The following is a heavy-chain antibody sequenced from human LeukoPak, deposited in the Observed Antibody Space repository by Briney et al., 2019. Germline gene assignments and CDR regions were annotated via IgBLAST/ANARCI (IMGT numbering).Heavy chain of an antibody. CDR1: GYTFTRYY. CDR3: ARDQGPYSSGWYTFDY. J-gene: IGHJ4*02. V-gene: IGHV1-18*04. D-gene: IGHD6-19*01. Sequence: ASVKVSCKASGYTFTRYYMHWVRQAPGQGLEWMGWISAYNGNTNYAQKLQGRVTMTTDTSTSTAYMELRSLRSDDTAVYYCARDQGPYSSGWYTFDYWGQGTLVTVSS. CDR2: ISAYNGNT.